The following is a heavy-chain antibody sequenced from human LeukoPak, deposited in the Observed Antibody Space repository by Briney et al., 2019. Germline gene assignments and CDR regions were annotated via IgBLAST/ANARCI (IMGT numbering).Heavy chain of an antibody. CDR1: GGSISSSNW. D-gene: IGHD3-10*01. Sequence: SETLSLTCAVSGGSISSSNWWSWVRQPQGKGLEWMGEIYHSGSTNSNPSLKSHVTISVDKSKNQFSLKLSSVTAADTAVYYCARDVNPYYYGSGRNGKAFDIWGQGTMVTVSS. J-gene: IGHJ3*02. CDR3: ARDVNPYYYGSGRNGKAFDI. CDR2: IYHSGST. V-gene: IGHV4-4*02.